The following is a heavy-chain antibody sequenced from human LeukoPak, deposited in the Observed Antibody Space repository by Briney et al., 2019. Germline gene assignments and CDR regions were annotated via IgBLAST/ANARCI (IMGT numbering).Heavy chain of an antibody. V-gene: IGHV1-46*01. J-gene: IGHJ3*02. CDR1: GYSFTSYN. CDR3: ARVRDGYNDAYDI. D-gene: IGHD5-24*01. Sequence: VASVKVSCKTSGYSFTSYNLHWVRQAPGQRLEWMGIIKPSGTDTKYAQKFQGRVFMTTDTSTSTVYMELSSLKSEDTAVYYCARVRDGYNDAYDIWGQGTMVIVSS. CDR2: IKPSGTDT.